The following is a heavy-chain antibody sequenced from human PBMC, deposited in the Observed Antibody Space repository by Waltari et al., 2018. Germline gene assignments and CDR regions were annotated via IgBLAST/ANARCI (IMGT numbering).Heavy chain of an antibody. J-gene: IGHJ4*02. D-gene: IGHD4-4*01. V-gene: IGHV1-8*01. CDR1: GYTFTSYD. CDR3: ARGQYSNYAGYFDY. CDR2: MNPNSGNT. Sequence: QVQLVQSGAEVKKPGASVKVSCKASGYTFTSYDINWVRQATGQGLEWMGWMNPNSGNTGDAKKFQGRVTMTRNTSISTAYMELSSLRSEDTAVYYCARGQYSNYAGYFDYWGQGTLVTVSS.